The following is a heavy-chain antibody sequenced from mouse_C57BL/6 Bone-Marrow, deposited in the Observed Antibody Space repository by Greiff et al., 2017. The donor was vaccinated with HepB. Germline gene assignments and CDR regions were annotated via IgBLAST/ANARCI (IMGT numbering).Heavy chain of an antibody. CDR2: IDPETGGT. V-gene: IGHV1-15*01. D-gene: IGHD2-1*01. Sequence: VKLMESGAELVRPGASVTLSCKASGYTFTDYEMHWVKQTPVHGLEWIGAIDPETGGTAYNQKFKGKAILTADKSSSTAYMELRSLTSEDSAVYYCTRKGNYWFAYWGQGTLVTVSA. CDR3: TRKGNYWFAY. J-gene: IGHJ3*01. CDR1: GYTFTDYE.